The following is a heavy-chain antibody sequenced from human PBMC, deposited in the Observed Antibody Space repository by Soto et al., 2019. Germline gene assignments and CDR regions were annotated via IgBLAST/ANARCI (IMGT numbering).Heavy chain of an antibody. J-gene: IGHJ6*02. CDR2: INAGKGNT. Sequence: ASVKVSCKASGYTFTSYPIHWVRQAPGQRLEWMGWINAGKGNTKYSQNFQGRATITRDTSASTAYMELSSLRSEDTAVYYCARDLAQQVVAYGVYYGMDVWGQGTTVTVSS. V-gene: IGHV1-3*01. CDR3: ARDLAQQVVAYGVYYGMDV. CDR1: GYTFTSYP. D-gene: IGHD6-13*01.